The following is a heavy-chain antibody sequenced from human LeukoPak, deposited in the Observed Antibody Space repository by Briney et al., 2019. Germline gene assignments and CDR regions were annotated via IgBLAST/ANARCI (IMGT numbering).Heavy chain of an antibody. V-gene: IGHV1-18*01. J-gene: IGHJ4*02. CDR1: GYTFTSYD. CDR2: MNPNSGGT. Sequence: ASVKVSCKASGYTFTSYDINWVRQATGQGLEWMGWMNPNSGGTNYAQKLQGRVTMTTDTSTSTAYMELRSLRSDDTAVYYCARVWRWLQVDYWGQGTLVTASS. CDR3: ARVWRWLQVDY. D-gene: IGHD5-24*01.